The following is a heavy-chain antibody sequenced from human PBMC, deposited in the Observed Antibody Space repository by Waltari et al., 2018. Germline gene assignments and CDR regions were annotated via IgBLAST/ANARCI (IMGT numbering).Heavy chain of an antibody. CDR1: TFTFSSNC. D-gene: IGHD3-10*01. CDR3: ARGSGSHCFISDY. Sequence: EVQLVESGGGLVQPGGSLRLSCAASTFTFSSNCMTWVGQAPGKGLEWVANIKEDGSEKYYADSVKGRFTISRDNAKKSLYLQMNSLRAEDTAIYYCARGSGSHCFISDYWGQGTLVTVSS. CDR2: IKEDGSEK. V-gene: IGHV3-7*04. J-gene: IGHJ4*02.